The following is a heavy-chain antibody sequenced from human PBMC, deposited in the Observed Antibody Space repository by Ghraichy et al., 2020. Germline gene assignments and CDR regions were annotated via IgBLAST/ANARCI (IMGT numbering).Heavy chain of an antibody. CDR1: GYTFTDYS. Sequence: ASVKVSCKASGYTFTDYSIHWMRQAPGQGLEWMAWINPNGDITRFSQRFQDRITVTRDTSTNTVYMQLTGLTSDDTAVYYCAREIVSPGRVTSVTAYWGPGTLVTVSS. V-gene: IGHV1-2*02. J-gene: IGHJ4*02. CDR2: INPNGDIT. CDR3: AREIVSPGRVTSVTAY. D-gene: IGHD3-16*02.